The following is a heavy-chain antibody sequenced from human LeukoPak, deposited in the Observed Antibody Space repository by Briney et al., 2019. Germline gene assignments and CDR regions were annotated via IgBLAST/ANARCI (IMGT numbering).Heavy chain of an antibody. J-gene: IGHJ4*02. CDR1: GGSISSYY. CDR2: IYTSGST. D-gene: IGHD1-1*01. V-gene: IGHV4-4*07. CDR3: ARGIDSTYHRVFDY. Sequence: SETLSLTCTVSGGSISSYYWSWIRQPAGKGLEWIGRIYTSGSTNYNPSLKSRVTMSVDTSKNQYSLKLSSVTAADTAVYYCARGIDSTYHRVFDYWGQGTLVTVSS.